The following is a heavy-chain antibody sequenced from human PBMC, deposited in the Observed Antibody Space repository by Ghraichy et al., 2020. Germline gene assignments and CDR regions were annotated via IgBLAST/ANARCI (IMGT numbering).Heavy chain of an antibody. Sequence: SETLSLTCTVSGGSISSSSYYWGWIRQPPGKGLEWIGSIYYSGSTYYNPSLKSRVTLSVDTSKNQFSLKLSSVTAADTSVYYCATATVAGQSFDYWGQGTLVTVSS. CDR1: GGSISSSSYY. V-gene: IGHV4-39*01. CDR2: IYYSGST. J-gene: IGHJ4*02. D-gene: IGHD6-19*01. CDR3: ATATVAGQSFDY.